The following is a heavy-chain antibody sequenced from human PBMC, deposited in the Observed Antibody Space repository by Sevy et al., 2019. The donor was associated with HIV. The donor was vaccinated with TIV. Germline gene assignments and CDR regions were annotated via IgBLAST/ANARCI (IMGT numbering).Heavy chain of an antibody. CDR2: IWFDGSNS. V-gene: IGHV3-33*01. Sequence: GGSLRLSCAASGFSFSSYGMHWVRQAPGKGLEWVALIWFDGSNSYYADCVKGRFTISRDTSKNTVYLQMNSLRAEDTAVYYCARDHEFYDYGDYGPTFFPDYWGQGNLVTVSS. J-gene: IGHJ4*02. CDR3: ARDHEFYDYGDYGPTFFPDY. CDR1: GFSFSSYG. D-gene: IGHD4-17*01.